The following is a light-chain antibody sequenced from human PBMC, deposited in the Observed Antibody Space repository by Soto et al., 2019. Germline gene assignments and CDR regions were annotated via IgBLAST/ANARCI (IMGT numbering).Light chain of an antibody. CDR1: QTIDNT. V-gene: IGKV3-15*01. Sequence: EIVLTQSPGTLSLSPGERAALSCRASQTIDNTLAWYQRKPGQAPSLLIYGASTRATGTPARFSGSGSGTEFTLTISSLQSEDFAVYYCQQYNNWPPMTFGQGTKVDIK. CDR3: QQYNNWPPMT. J-gene: IGKJ1*01. CDR2: GAS.